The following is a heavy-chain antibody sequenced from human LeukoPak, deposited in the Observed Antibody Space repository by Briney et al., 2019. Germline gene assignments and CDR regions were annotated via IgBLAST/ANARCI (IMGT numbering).Heavy chain of an antibody. D-gene: IGHD5-12*01. CDR2: IIGSSGTT. Sequence: AGGSLRLSCVASGFSFNNYAMNWVRQAPGKGLEWVSLIIGSSGTTFYADSVKGRFTISRDKSKSTLYLQMNSLRAEDTAVYYCAKGGYDYIEIAYFDYWGQGSLVTVSS. V-gene: IGHV3-23*01. CDR3: AKGGYDYIEIAYFDY. J-gene: IGHJ4*02. CDR1: GFSFNNYA.